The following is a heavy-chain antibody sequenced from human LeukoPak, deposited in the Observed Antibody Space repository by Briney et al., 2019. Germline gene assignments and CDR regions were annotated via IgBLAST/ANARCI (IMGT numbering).Heavy chain of an antibody. J-gene: IGHJ4*02. CDR1: GSSISRGDYY. Sequence: SQTLSLTCTVSGSSISRGDYYWSWIRQPPGKGLEWIGYIYYSGSTDYNPSRKSRVTISVDTSKNQFSLKLSSVTAADTAVYYCARGKSKFDYWGQGTLVTVSS. CDR3: ARGKSKFDY. V-gene: IGHV4-30-4*01. CDR2: IYYSGST.